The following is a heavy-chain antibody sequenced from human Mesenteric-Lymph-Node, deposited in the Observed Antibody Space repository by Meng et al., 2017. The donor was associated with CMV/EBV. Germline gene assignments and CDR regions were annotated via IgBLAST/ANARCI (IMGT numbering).Heavy chain of an antibody. Sequence: GGSLRLSCVASGFTFSDYGMHWVRQAPGKGLEWVAVIWYDGSNKYYADSVKGRFTISRDNAKNTLYLQMNSLRAEDTAVYYCARRANYDSRAFDIWGQGTMVTV. CDR1: GFTFSDYG. J-gene: IGHJ3*02. V-gene: IGHV3-33*01. CDR2: IWYDGSNK. D-gene: IGHD3-3*01. CDR3: ARRANYDSRAFDI.